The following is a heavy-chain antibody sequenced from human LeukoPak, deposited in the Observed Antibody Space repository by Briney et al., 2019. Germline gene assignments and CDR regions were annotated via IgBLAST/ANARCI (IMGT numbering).Heavy chain of an antibody. J-gene: IGHJ5*02. D-gene: IGHD3-22*01. CDR3: ARSRYYYDTSGLGLLPNCFDP. CDR2: INPTGGGK. V-gene: IGHV1-46*01. Sequence: AAVRVSFKESGYTFTIEYIHWVRQAPGEGGGRGGIINPTGGGKGNEQKFQGIVTITRETSTSTGYMELRSWRAEDTAVYYCARSRYYYDTSGLGLLPNCFDPWGQGTLVTVSS. CDR1: GYTFTIEY.